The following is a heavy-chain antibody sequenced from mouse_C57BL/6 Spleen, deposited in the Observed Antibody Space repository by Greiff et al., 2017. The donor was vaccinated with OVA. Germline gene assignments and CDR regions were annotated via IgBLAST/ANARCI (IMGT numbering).Heavy chain of an antibody. J-gene: IGHJ4*01. CDR3: ARYDYYAMDY. V-gene: IGHV1-26*01. Sequence: EVQLQQSGPELVKPGASVTISCKASGYTFTDYYMNWVKQSHGKSLEWIGDINPNNGGTSYNQKFKGKATLTVDKSSSTAYMELRSLTSEDSAVYYCARYDYYAMDYWGQGTSVTVSS. CDR2: INPNNGGT. CDR1: GYTFTDYY.